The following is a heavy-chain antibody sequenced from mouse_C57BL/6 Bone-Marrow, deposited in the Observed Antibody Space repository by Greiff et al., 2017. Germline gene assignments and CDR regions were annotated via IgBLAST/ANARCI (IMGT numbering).Heavy chain of an antibody. V-gene: IGHV5-9*01. CDR2: ISGGGGNT. J-gene: IGHJ1*03. Sequence: EVKVVESGGGLVKPGGSLKLSCAASGFTFSSYTMSWVRQTPEKRLEWVATISGGGGNTYYPDSVKGRFTISRDNAKHNLYLQMNSLRSEGTALYYYAKSELRLRYFDVWGTGTTVTVSS. CDR1: GFTFSSYT. D-gene: IGHD3-2*02. CDR3: AKSELRLRYFDV.